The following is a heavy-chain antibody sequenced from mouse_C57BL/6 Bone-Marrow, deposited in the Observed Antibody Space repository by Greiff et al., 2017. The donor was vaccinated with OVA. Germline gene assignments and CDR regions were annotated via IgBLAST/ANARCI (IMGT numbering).Heavy chain of an antibody. CDR3: ARVPYYYGSSIVLVWDCYV. CDR2: IYPGSGNT. J-gene: IGHJ1*03. CDR1: GYTFTDSY. Sequence: QVQLKESGAELVRPGASVKLSCKASGYTFTDSYINWVKQRPGKGLEWIARIYPGSGNTYYHEKFKGKATLTDEKSYSTAYRKLSSLTSEDAAVYFCARVPYYYGSSIVLVWDCYVWGTGTTVTVSS. V-gene: IGHV1-76*01. D-gene: IGHD1-1*01.